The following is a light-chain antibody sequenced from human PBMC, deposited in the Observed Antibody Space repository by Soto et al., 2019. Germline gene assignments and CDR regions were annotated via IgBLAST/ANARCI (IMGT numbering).Light chain of an antibody. CDR3: PFV. J-gene: IGLJ1*01. CDR2: EVT. CDR1: SGDIGSYNR. V-gene: IGLV2-18*01. Sequence: QSALTQPPSVSGSPGQSVTISCTGTSGDIGSYNRVSWFQQPPGTAPQLMIYEVTNRPSGVPDRFSGSKSGNTASLNISGLPTEDETSKSTPFVFGTGNKVT.